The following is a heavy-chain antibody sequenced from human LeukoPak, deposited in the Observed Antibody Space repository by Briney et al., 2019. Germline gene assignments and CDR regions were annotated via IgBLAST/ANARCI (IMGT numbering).Heavy chain of an antibody. J-gene: IGHJ4*02. Sequence: SETLSLTCTVPGGSISSYYWSWFRQPPGKGLEWIGYIYYSGSTNYNPSLKSRVTISGETSKNQFSLRLSSVTAADTAVYYCARRDSSGYYVYWGQGTLVTVSS. CDR2: IYYSGST. D-gene: IGHD3-22*01. CDR1: GGSISSYY. V-gene: IGHV4-59*08. CDR3: ARRDSSGYYVY.